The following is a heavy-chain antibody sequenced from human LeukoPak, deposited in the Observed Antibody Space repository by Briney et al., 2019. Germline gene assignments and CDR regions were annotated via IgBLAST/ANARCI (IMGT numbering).Heavy chain of an antibody. CDR1: GGSISSSSYY. CDR2: IYYSGST. Sequence: SETLSLTCTVSGGSISSSSYYWGWIRQPPGKGLEWIGSIYYSGSTYYNPSLKSRVTISVDTSKNQFSLKLSSVTAADTAVYYCARQERKSITMIVVVIPCAFDIWGQGTMVTVSS. D-gene: IGHD3-22*01. J-gene: IGHJ3*02. CDR3: ARQERKSITMIVVVIPCAFDI. V-gene: IGHV4-39*01.